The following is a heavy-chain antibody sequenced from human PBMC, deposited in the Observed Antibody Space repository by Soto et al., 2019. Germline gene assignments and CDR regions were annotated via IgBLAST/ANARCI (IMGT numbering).Heavy chain of an antibody. CDR3: GRVVEGATRHTDPDS. J-gene: IGHJ5*01. Sequence: PSETLSLTCTVSGGSISNYFWAWIRQPPGKGLQFIASVYHNGGAHYNSSLKSRVTISVDTANNQVSLRMRSLTAADTAFYYCGRVVEGATRHTDPDSWGQGILVTVSS. CDR2: VYHNGGA. D-gene: IGHD2-21*01. CDR1: GGSISNYF. V-gene: IGHV4-39*01.